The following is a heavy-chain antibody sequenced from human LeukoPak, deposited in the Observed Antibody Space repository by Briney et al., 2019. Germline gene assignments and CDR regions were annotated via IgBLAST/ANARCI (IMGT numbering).Heavy chain of an antibody. V-gene: IGHV1-8*01. CDR2: MNPNSGNT. J-gene: IGHJ4*02. CDR3: ARDSPVNSGYRTPLDY. Sequence: ASVKVSCKASGYTFTSYDINWVRQATGQGLEWMGWMNPNSGNTGYAQKFQGRVTMTRNTSISTAYMELSSLRSEDTAVYYCARDSPVNSGYRTPLDYWGQGTLVTVSS. D-gene: IGHD5-12*01. CDR1: GYTFTSYD.